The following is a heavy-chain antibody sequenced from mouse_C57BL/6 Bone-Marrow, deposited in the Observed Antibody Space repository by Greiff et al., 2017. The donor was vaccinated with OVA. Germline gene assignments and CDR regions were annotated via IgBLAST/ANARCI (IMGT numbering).Heavy chain of an antibody. Sequence: VQLQQSGPELVKPGASVKISCKASGYSFTGYYMNWVKQSPEKSLEWIGEINPSTGGTTYNQKFKAKATLTVDKSSSTAYMQLESLTSEDSAVYYCARDITTQYWGQGTSVTVSS. CDR2: INPSTGGT. CDR3: ARDITTQY. V-gene: IGHV1-42*01. J-gene: IGHJ4*01. D-gene: IGHD1-1*01. CDR1: GYSFTGYY.